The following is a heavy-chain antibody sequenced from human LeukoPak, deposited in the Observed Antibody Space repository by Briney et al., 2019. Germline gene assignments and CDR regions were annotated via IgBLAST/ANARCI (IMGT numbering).Heavy chain of an antibody. CDR1: GYSFITYW. CDR2: IYPGDSDT. D-gene: IGHD4-17*01. CDR3: ATSLRGAYGV. J-gene: IGHJ3*01. V-gene: IGHV5-51*01. Sequence: GESLKISCKGSGYSFITYWIGWVRQMPGKGLEWMGIIYPGDSDTEYSPSFRGQVIISVDKSIRTAYLQWSSLKASDTAIYYCATSLRGAYGVWGQGTMVTVSS.